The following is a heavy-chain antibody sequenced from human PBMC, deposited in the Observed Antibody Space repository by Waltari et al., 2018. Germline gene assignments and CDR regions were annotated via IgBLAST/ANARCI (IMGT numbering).Heavy chain of an antibody. D-gene: IGHD3-10*01. CDR1: GGSVRDGIYY. V-gene: IGHV4-39*01. CDR2: VYSSGSP. J-gene: IGHJ4*02. CDR3: ARQSYGSGTYEFDF. Sequence: QVQLQESGPRLVKPSETLSLPCTVSGGSVRDGIYYWAWIRQPPGKGLEWIGSVYSSGSPHYKSSLKSRVTMSVDMSKNQFSLRLTSVTAADTATYYCARQSYGSGTYEFDFWGQGALVTVSS.